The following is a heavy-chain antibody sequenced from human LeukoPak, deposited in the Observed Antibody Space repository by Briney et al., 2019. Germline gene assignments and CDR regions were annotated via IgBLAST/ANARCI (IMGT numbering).Heavy chain of an antibody. CDR1: GFTFSSYS. CDR2: ITGGSNYI. V-gene: IGHV3-21*01. J-gene: IGHJ4*02. CDR3: ARAPGYMGYYFDY. D-gene: IGHD6-13*01. Sequence: GGSLILSCAASGFTFSSYSMNWVRQAPGRGLEWVSSITGGSNYIDYADSVKGRFTISRDNAKNSLYLQMNSLRAEDTAVYYCARAPGYMGYYFDYWGRATLVTVSS.